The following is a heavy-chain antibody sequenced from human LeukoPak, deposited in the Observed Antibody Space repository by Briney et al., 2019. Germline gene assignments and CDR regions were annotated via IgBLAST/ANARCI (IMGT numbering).Heavy chain of an antibody. Sequence: GGSLRLSCAASGFTFSSYAMSWVRQAPGKGLEWVSGLSGTGDSTHYADSVKGRFTISRDNSKNTLYLQMNSLRAEDTAVYYCAKSITMIVVVSAFDIWGQGTMVTVSS. CDR1: GFTFSSYA. CDR2: LSGTGDST. D-gene: IGHD3-22*01. V-gene: IGHV3-23*01. CDR3: AKSITMIVVVSAFDI. J-gene: IGHJ3*02.